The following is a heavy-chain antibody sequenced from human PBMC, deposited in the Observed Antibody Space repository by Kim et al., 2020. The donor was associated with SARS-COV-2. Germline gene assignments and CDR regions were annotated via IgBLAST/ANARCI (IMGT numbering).Heavy chain of an antibody. V-gene: IGHV3-23*01. Sequence: GGSLRLSCAASGFTFRSFALSWVRQAPGEGLQWVSGISASGDDTYYADSVQGRFIISRDNSKNALNLEMNSLRAEDTALYYCVKVTSITAPFSDRWGRGTLVTVSS. J-gene: IGHJ4*01. CDR2: ISASGDDT. D-gene: IGHD4-4*01. CDR3: VKVTSITAPFSDR. CDR1: GFTFRSFA.